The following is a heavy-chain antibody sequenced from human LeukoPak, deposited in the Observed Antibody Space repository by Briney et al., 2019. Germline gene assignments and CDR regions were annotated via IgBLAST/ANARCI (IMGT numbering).Heavy chain of an antibody. CDR3: ARQKQQLVLMYFDY. CDR2: IYYSGST. CDR1: GGSISSYY. D-gene: IGHD6-13*01. Sequence: SETLSLTCTVSGGSISSYYWSWIRQPPGEGLEWIGYIYYSGSTNYNPSLKSRVTISVDTSKNQFSLKLSSVTAADTAVYYCARQKQQLVLMYFDYWGQGTLVTVSS. V-gene: IGHV4-59*08. J-gene: IGHJ4*02.